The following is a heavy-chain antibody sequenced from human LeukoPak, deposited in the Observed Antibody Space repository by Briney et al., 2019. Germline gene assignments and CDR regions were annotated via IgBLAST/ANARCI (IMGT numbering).Heavy chain of an antibody. CDR1: GGTFSSYA. J-gene: IGHJ4*02. V-gene: IGHV1-69*05. CDR2: IIPIFGTA. Sequence: SVKVSCKASGGTFSSYAISWVRQAPGQGLEWMGGIIPIFGTANYAQKFQGRVTITTDESTSTAYMELSSLRSKDTAVYYCARETVTMVRGVITLNYFDYWGQGTLVTVSS. CDR3: ARETVTMVRGVITLNYFDY. D-gene: IGHD3-10*01.